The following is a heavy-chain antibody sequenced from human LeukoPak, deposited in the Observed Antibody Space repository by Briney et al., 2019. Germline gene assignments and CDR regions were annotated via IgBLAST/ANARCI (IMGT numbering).Heavy chain of an antibody. V-gene: IGHV1-69*05. CDR3: ARGASLRQYSGSYGWFDP. CDR1: GGTFSSYA. D-gene: IGHD1-26*01. J-gene: IGHJ5*02. CDR2: IIPIFGTA. Sequence: GSSVKVSCKASGGTFSSYAISWVRQAPGQGLEWMGGIIPIFGTANYAQKFQGRVTMTRNTSISTAYMELSSLRSEDTAVYYCARGASLRQYSGSYGWFDPWGQGTLVTVSS.